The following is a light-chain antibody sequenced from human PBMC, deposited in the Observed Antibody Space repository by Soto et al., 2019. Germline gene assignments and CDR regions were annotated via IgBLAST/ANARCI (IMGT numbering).Light chain of an antibody. CDR3: SSYTSISTLYV. CDR2: EVS. Sequence: QSVLTQPASVSGSPGQSITISCTGTSSDIRGYNYVSWYQQNPGKAPKLLIYEVSNRPSGVSNRFSGSKSGNTASLTISGRQAEDDADYYCSSYTSISTLYVFGTVTKVSVL. J-gene: IGLJ1*01. V-gene: IGLV2-14*01. CDR1: SSDIRGYNY.